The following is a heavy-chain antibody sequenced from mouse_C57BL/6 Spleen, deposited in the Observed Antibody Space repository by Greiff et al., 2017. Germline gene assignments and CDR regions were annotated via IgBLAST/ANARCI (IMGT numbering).Heavy chain of an antibody. J-gene: IGHJ4*01. CDR2: INPNNGGT. Sequence: EVQLQQSGPELVKPGASVKISCKASGYTFTDYYMNWVKQSHGKSLEWIGDINPNNGGTSYNQKFKGKATLTVDKSSSTAYMELRSLTSEDSAVYYCARDSTGTGAMDYWGQGTSVTVSS. V-gene: IGHV1-26*01. CDR1: GYTFTDYY. D-gene: IGHD4-1*02. CDR3: ARDSTGTGAMDY.